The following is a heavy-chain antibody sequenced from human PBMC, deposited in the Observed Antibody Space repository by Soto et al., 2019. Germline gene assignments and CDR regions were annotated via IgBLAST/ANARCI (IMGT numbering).Heavy chain of an antibody. CDR2: ISSSSSTI. D-gene: IGHD6-19*01. CDR1: GFTISSYS. CDR3: ARDRDSSGVDY. Sequence: EVQLVESGGGLVQPGGSLRLSCAASGFTISSYSMNWVRQAPGKGLEWVSYISSSSSTIYYADSVKGRFTISRDNAKNSLYLPMNSLRDEDTAVYYCARDRDSSGVDYWGQGTLVTVSS. V-gene: IGHV3-48*02. J-gene: IGHJ4*02.